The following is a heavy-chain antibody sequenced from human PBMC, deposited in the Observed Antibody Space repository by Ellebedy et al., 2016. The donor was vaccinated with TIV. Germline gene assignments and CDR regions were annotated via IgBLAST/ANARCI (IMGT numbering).Heavy chain of an antibody. CDR3: TTDTKSYDSSGYYQYYFDY. V-gene: IGHV3-15*01. J-gene: IGHJ4*02. CDR2: IKSKTDGGTT. CDR1: GFTFSNAW. Sequence: PGGSLRLSCAASGFTFSNAWMSWVRQAPGKGLEWVGRIKSKTDGGTTDYAAPVKGRFTISRDDSKNTLYLQMNSLKTEDTAVYYCTTDTKSYDSSGYYQYYFDYWGQGTLVTVSS. D-gene: IGHD3-22*01.